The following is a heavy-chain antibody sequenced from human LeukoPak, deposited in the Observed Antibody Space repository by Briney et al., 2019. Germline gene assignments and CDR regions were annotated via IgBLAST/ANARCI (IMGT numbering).Heavy chain of an antibody. CDR3: ARDFDYGDSAYYFDY. V-gene: IGHV3-23*01. D-gene: IGHD4-17*01. CDR2: ISGSGGST. CDR1: GFTFSSYA. Sequence: GGSLRLSCAASGFTFSSYAMSWVRQAPGKGLEWVSAISGSGGSTYYADSVKGRFTISRDNSKNTLYLQMDSLRAEDTAVYYCARDFDYGDSAYYFDYWGQGTLVTVSS. J-gene: IGHJ4*02.